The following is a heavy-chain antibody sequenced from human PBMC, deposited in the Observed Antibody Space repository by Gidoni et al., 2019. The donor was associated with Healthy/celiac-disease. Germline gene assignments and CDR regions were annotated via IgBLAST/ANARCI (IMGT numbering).Heavy chain of an antibody. CDR2: IWYDGSNK. CDR1: VFTFSSYA. V-gene: IGHV3-33*01. J-gene: IGHJ2*01. Sequence: QVQLVESGGGVVRPGRALRLSCAAPVFTFSSYAMHWVRQAHGKGLEWVAVIWYDGSNKYYADPVKGRFTISRDNSKNTLYLQMNSLRAEDTAVYYCARDRERWLQDWYFDLWGRGTLVTVSS. D-gene: IGHD5-12*01. CDR3: ARDRERWLQDWYFDL.